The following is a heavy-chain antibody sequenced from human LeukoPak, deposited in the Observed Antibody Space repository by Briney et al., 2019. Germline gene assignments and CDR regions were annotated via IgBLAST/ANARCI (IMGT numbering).Heavy chain of an antibody. CDR3: ARAGAYHFDN. V-gene: IGHV3-74*01. D-gene: IGHD3-16*01. J-gene: IGHJ4*02. CDR2: INTDTRGT. Sequence: GGSLRLSCAASGFTFSDYWMHWVRQAPGKGLVWVSIINTDTRGTYYADSVKGRFTISRDNAKSTLYLQMNSLRAEDTAVYYCARAGAYHFDNWGQGTLVTVSS. CDR1: GFTFSDYW.